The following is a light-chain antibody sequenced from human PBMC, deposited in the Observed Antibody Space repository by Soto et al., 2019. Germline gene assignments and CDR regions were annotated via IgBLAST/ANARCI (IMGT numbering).Light chain of an antibody. Sequence: IVLTQSPDTLSLSPGQRATLSCRASLSVRRRYWAWYQQKPGQAPILLIYDVSERASDIPDRFSGSGSGTDFTLTINRLVPEDVAVYYCKYQGAFGGGTKVEIE. CDR1: LSVRRRY. J-gene: IGKJ4*01. V-gene: IGKV3-20*01. CDR3: KYQGA. CDR2: DVS.